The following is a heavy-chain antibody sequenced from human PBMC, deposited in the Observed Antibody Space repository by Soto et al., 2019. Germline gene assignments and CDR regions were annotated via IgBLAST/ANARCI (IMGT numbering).Heavy chain of an antibody. CDR2: ISSSSSYI. D-gene: IGHD6-19*01. CDR1: GFTFSSYS. CDR3: ARDPTLSSGWPILPNWFDP. V-gene: IGHV3-21*01. Sequence: PGGSLRLSCAASGFTFSSYSMNWVRQAPGKGLEWVSSISSSSSYIYYADSVKGRFTISRDNAKNSLYLQMNSLRAEDTAVYYCARDPTLSSGWPILPNWFDPWGQGTLVTVSS. J-gene: IGHJ5*02.